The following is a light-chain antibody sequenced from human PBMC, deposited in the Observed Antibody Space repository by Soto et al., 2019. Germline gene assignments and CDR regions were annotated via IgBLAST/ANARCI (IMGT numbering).Light chain of an antibody. Sequence: QPVLTQARSVSGSPGQSVTISCSGTSSDVGGYNYVSWYQQHPGKAPKLMIYDVSKRPSGVPDRFSGSKSGNTASLTISGLQAEDEADYYCCSYAGRYTYVFGSGTKVTVL. CDR2: DVS. J-gene: IGLJ1*01. V-gene: IGLV2-11*01. CDR3: CSYAGRYTYV. CDR1: SSDVGGYNY.